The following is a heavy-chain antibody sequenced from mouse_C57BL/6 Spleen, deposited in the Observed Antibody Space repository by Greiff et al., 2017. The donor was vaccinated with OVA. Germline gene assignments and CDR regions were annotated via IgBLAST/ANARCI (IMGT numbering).Heavy chain of an antibody. CDR1: GYTFTEYT. D-gene: IGHD2-1*01. V-gene: IGHV1-62-2*01. CDR3: ARQYYGNLAYYFDY. CDR2: FYPGSGSI. Sequence: QVQLMESGAELVKPGASVKLSCKASGYTFTEYTIHWVKQRSGQGLEWIGWFYPGSGSIKYNEKFKDKATLTADKSSSSVYMELSRMTSEDSAVYVCARQYYGNLAYYFDYWGQGTTLTVSS. J-gene: IGHJ2*01.